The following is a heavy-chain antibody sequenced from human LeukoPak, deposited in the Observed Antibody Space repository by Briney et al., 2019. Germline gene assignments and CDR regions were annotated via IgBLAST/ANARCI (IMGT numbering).Heavy chain of an antibody. V-gene: IGHV3-74*01. D-gene: IGHD6-6*01. CDR2: INSDGSFT. CDR3: ARDYDTSSSSAFDY. Sequence: GSLRLSCAASGFTFSSYWMHWVRQAPGKGLVWVSRINSDGSFTIYADSVKGRFTVSRDNAKNTLYLQMNSLRAEDTAVYYCARDYDTSSSSAFDYWGQGTLVTVSS. CDR1: GFTFSSYW. J-gene: IGHJ4*02.